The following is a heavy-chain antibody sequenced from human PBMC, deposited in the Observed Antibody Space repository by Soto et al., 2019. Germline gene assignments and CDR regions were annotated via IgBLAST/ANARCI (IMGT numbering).Heavy chain of an antibody. CDR1: GGSISSYY. V-gene: IGHV4-59*01. CDR3: ARAGKYYGSGDFDY. D-gene: IGHD3-10*01. J-gene: IGHJ4*02. CDR2: IYYSGST. Sequence: PSETLSLTCTVSGGSISSYYWSLIRQPPGKGLEWIGYIYYSGSTNYNPSLKSRVTISVDTSKNQFSLKLSSVTAADTAVYYCARAGKYYGSGDFDYWGQGTLVTVSS.